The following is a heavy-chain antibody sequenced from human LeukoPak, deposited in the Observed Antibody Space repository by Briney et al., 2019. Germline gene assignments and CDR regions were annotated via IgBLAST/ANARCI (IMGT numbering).Heavy chain of an antibody. D-gene: IGHD6-19*01. Sequence: SETLSLTCTVSGGSISSYYWSWIRQPPGKGLEWIGYISYSGSTNYSPSLKSRVTISVDTSKNQFSLKLSSVIAADTAVYYCARSRSSGWSINFDYWGQGTLVTVSS. CDR3: ARSRSSGWSINFDY. CDR1: GGSISSYY. V-gene: IGHV4-59*01. CDR2: ISYSGST. J-gene: IGHJ4*02.